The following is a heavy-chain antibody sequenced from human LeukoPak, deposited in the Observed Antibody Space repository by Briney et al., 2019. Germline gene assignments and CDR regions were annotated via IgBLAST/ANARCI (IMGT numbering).Heavy chain of an antibody. D-gene: IGHD3-10*01. CDR1: GFTFSGSA. V-gene: IGHV3-73*01. CDR3: TSLITVVRGVIGLLNVN. CDR2: IRSKANSYAT. J-gene: IGHJ4*02. Sequence: PGGSLRLSCAASGFTFSGSAMHWVRQASGKGLEWVGRIRSKANSYATAFAASVKGRFTISRDDSKNTAYLQMNSLKTEDTAVYYCTSLITVVRGVIGLLNVNWGQGTLVTVSS.